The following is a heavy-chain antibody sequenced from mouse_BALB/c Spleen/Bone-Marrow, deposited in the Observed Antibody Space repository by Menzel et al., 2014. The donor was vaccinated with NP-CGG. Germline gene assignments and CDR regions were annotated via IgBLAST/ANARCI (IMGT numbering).Heavy chain of an antibody. V-gene: IGHV7-3*02. J-gene: IGHJ3*01. CDR2: IRNKANGYTT. CDR3: ARDIKDDWLAY. CDR1: GFTFTDYY. Sequence: EVKLVESGGGLVQPGGSLRLSCATSGFTFTDYYMSWVRQPPGKALEWLGFIRNKANGYTTEYSASVKGRFTISRDNSQNILYIQMNTLRAENSAPYYCARDIKDDWLAYWGQGTLVTVSA.